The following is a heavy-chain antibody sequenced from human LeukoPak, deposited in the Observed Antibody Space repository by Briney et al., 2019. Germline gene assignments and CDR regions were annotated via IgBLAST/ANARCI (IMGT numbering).Heavy chain of an antibody. CDR1: GFTFSSYS. V-gene: IGHV3-21*01. J-gene: IGHJ3*02. Sequence: GGSLRLSCAASGFTFSSYSINWVRQAPGKGPEWVSSISSSGSYYADSVKGRFTISRDNDKNSLYLQMNSLRAEDTAVYYCARDRTYSSGWFDAFDIWGQGTMVTVSS. CDR3: ARDRTYSSGWFDAFDI. CDR2: ISSSGSY. D-gene: IGHD6-19*01.